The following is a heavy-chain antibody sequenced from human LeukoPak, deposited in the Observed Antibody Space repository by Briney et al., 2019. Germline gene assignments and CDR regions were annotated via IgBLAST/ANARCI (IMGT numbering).Heavy chain of an antibody. V-gene: IGHV1-24*01. Sequence: GASVKVSCKVSGYTLTELSMHWVRQAPGKGLEWMGGFDPEDGETIYAQKFQGRVTMTEDTSTDTAYMELSSLRSEDTAVYYCARPYSSGWYSAEYFQHWGQGTLVTVSS. J-gene: IGHJ1*01. D-gene: IGHD6-19*01. CDR1: GYTLTELS. CDR3: ARPYSSGWYSAEYFQH. CDR2: FDPEDGET.